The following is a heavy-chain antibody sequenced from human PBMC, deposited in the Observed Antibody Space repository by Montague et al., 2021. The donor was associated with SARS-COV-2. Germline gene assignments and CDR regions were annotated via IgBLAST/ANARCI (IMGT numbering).Heavy chain of an antibody. J-gene: IGHJ2*01. Sequence: SLRLSCAASGFTVSSYYMRWVRQATGKGLEWVSAICTAGATYYRGSVKGRFTISRDNAKNSLYLQMNSLRAGDTAVYYCARDPGTETSAWYFDHWGRGTLVTVSS. CDR3: ARDPGTETSAWYFDH. CDR1: GFTVSSYY. V-gene: IGHV3-13*01. D-gene: IGHD1-1*01. CDR2: ICTAGAT.